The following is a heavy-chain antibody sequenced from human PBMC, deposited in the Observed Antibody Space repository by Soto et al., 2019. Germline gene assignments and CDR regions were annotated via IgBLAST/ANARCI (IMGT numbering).Heavy chain of an antibody. CDR3: ARGGDHYDFWSGYYRVFDH. CDR1: GFTFSSYG. D-gene: IGHD3-3*01. CDR2: IWYDGSNK. J-gene: IGHJ5*02. Sequence: QVQLVESGGGVVQPRRSLRLSCAASGFTFSSYGMHWVRQAPGKGLEWVAVIWYDGSNKYYADSVKGRFTISRDNSKNTLYIQMKSLSGEETAVYYCARGGDHYDFWSGYYRVFDHWGQGTLVTVSS. V-gene: IGHV3-33*01.